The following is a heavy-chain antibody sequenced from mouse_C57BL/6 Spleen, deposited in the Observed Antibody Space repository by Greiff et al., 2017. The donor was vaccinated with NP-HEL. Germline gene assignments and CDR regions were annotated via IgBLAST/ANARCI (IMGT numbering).Heavy chain of an antibody. Sequence: QVQLQQSGPGLVAPSQSLSITCTVSGFSLTSYGVHWVRQPPGKGLEWLVVIWSDGSTTYNSALKSRLSISKDNSKSQVFLKMNSLQTDDTAMYYCARHPHGYYAMDYWGQGTSVTVSS. CDR3: ARHPHGYYAMDY. CDR1: GFSLTSYG. CDR2: IWSDGST. J-gene: IGHJ4*01. V-gene: IGHV2-6-1*01.